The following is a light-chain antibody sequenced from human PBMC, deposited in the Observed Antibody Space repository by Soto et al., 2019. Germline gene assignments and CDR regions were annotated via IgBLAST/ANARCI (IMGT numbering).Light chain of an antibody. CDR1: QSVSGNY. CDR2: DAS. CDR3: QQRSNWPPAAVT. J-gene: IGKJ5*01. V-gene: IGKV3-11*01. Sequence: EIVLTQSPATLSLSPGERATLSCRASQSVSGNYLSWYQQKPGQAPRLLIYDASNRATGIPARFSGSGSGTDFTLTISSLEPEDFAVYYCQQRSNWPPAAVTFGQGTRLEIK.